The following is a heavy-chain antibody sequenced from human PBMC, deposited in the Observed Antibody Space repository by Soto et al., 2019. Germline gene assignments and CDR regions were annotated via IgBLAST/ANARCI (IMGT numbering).Heavy chain of an antibody. Sequence: QVQLMQSGAEVKKPGASVKISCKASGYSFTTYAMHWVRQAPGQRLEWMAWINGGNGNTKYSQKFQDRVTITRDTSANIAYMELSSLRSEDSAVYYCARGKGMEENYYYHGMDVWGQGTTVSVSS. CDR1: GYSFTTYA. D-gene: IGHD1-1*01. CDR3: ARGKGMEENYYYHGMDV. J-gene: IGHJ6*02. CDR2: INGGNGNT. V-gene: IGHV1-3*01.